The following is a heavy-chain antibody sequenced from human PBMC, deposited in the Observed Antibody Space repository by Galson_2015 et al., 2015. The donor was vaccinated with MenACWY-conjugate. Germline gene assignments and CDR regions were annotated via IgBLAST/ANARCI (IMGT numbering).Heavy chain of an antibody. J-gene: IGHJ4*02. Sequence: SLRLSCAASGFTFSSYAMHWVRQAPGKGLEYVSAISSNGGSTYYADSVKGRFTISRDNSKNTLYLQMSSLRAEDTAVYYCVNTRIAVAVYWGQGTLVTVSS. D-gene: IGHD6-19*01. CDR1: GFTFSSYA. CDR2: ISSNGGST. CDR3: VNTRIAVAVY. V-gene: IGHV3-64D*06.